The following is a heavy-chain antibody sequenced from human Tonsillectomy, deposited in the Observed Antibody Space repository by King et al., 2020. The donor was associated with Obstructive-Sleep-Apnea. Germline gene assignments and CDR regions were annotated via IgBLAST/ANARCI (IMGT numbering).Heavy chain of an antibody. J-gene: IGHJ4*02. V-gene: IGHV4-59*03. D-gene: IGHD4-17*01. CDR2: IYYSGST. CDR3: AKNLSPTD. CDR1: GGSISTYY. Sequence: QLQESGPGLVKPSATLSLTCTVSGGSISTYYWSWIRQPPGKGLEWIWYIYYSGSTNYNPSLKSRVTISVETSKNQFSLKLSSVTAADTAVYYCAKNLSPTDWGQGTLVTVSS.